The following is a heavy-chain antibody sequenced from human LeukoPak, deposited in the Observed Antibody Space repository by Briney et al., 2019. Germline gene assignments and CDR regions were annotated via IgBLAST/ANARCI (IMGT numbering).Heavy chain of an antibody. CDR2: INSDGSDT. V-gene: IGHV3-74*01. J-gene: IGHJ4*02. Sequence: GGSLRLSCAASGFTFSHFWIHWVRQAPGKGLVWVSRINSDGSDTIYADSVKGRFTISRDNSKNTLYLQMNSLRAEDTAVYYCARQVAGPYYFDCWGQGTLVTVSS. D-gene: IGHD6-19*01. CDR3: ARQVAGPYYFDC. CDR1: GFTFSHFW.